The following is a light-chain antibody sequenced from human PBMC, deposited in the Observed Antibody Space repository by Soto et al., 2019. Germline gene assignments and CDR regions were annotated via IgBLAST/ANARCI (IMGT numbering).Light chain of an antibody. CDR3: ISYTSSSTWV. CDR2: DVT. CDR1: SSDVGAYDY. Sequence: QSVLTQPASVSGSPGQPVTISCTGTSSDVGAYDYVSWYQQHPGTVPKLMIYDVTNRPSGVSDRFSGSRSGSTASLTISGLPAEDESDYYCISYTSSSTWVFGGGTKLTVL. V-gene: IGLV2-14*01. J-gene: IGLJ3*02.